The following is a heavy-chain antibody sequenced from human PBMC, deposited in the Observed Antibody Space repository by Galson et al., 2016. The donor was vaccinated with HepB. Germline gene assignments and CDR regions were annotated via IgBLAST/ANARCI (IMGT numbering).Heavy chain of an antibody. J-gene: IGHJ4*02. CDR2: IDSSGTTI. CDR1: GFTFSDYY. Sequence: SLRLSCAASGFTFSDYYMNWIRQAPGKELECISYIDSSGTTIYYSDSVKGRFTVSRDNAKNSLYLQMNSLRVEDTAVYYCARGLYYGDYAPHYWGQGTLATVSS. D-gene: IGHD4-17*01. CDR3: ARGLYYGDYAPHY. V-gene: IGHV3-11*01.